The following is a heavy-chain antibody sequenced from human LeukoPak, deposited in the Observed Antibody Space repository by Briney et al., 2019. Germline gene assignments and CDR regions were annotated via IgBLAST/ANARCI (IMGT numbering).Heavy chain of an antibody. D-gene: IGHD6-13*01. CDR3: VRAVAGQLIPYYYYGMDV. J-gene: IGHJ6*02. CDR1: GYTFTGYY. V-gene: IGHV1-2*02. CDR2: INPNSGGT. Sequence: GASVKVSCKASGYTFTGYYMHWVRQAPGQGLEWMGWINPNSGGTNYAQKFQGRVTMTRDTSISTAYMELSRLRSDDTAVYYCVRAVAGQLIPYYYYGMDVWGQGTTVTVSS.